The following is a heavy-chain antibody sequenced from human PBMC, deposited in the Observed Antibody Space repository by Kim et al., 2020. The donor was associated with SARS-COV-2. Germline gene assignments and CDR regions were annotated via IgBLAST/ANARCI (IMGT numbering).Heavy chain of an antibody. D-gene: IGHD3-3*01. J-gene: IGHJ3*02. CDR2: TI. V-gene: IGHV3-48*02. CDR3: ARVRDSAFDI. Sequence: TIHYADSGKGRFTVSRDNAKNSLYLQMNTVRDEDTAVYYCARVRDSAFDIWGQGTMVIVSS.